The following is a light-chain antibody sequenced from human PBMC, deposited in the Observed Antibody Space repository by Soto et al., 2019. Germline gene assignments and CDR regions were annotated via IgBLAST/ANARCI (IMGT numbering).Light chain of an antibody. V-gene: IGKV3-20*01. J-gene: IGKJ5*01. CDR3: QQYGSPPIT. CDR1: QSVSSTY. Sequence: EIVLTQSQATLSVSPGESATLSCLASQSVSSTYLAWYQQQPGQAPRLLMSGTSNRATGTPDRFSGSGSGTDFTLTISRLEPEDFAVYYCQQYGSPPITFGQGTRLEIK. CDR2: GTS.